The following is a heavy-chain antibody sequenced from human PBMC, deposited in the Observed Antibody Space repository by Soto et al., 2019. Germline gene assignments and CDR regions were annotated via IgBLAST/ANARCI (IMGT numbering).Heavy chain of an antibody. Sequence: PGESLKICCKGSGYIFSSYWISCVREMPVKGLEWMGIIYPGDSDTRYSPSFQGQVTISADKSISTAYLQWSSLKASDTAMYYCARPVRLAAAGIGFDYWGQGTLVTVSS. V-gene: IGHV5-51*01. CDR2: IYPGDSDT. D-gene: IGHD6-13*01. J-gene: IGHJ4*02. CDR1: GYIFSSYW. CDR3: ARPVRLAAAGIGFDY.